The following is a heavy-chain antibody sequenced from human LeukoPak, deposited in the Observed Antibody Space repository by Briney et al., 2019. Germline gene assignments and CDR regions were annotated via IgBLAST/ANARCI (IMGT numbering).Heavy chain of an antibody. V-gene: IGHV3-11*04. D-gene: IGHD6-13*01. Sequence: GGSLRLSCVASGFTFRDHYMSWIRQAPGKGLEWLSYISNDGTTIYYADSVKGRFTISRDNAKISLHLQMNSLRAGDTAVYYCARDRRPSSWLGVGPWGQGTLVTVSS. CDR3: ARDRRPSSWLGVGP. CDR2: ISNDGTTI. J-gene: IGHJ5*02. CDR1: GFTFRDHY.